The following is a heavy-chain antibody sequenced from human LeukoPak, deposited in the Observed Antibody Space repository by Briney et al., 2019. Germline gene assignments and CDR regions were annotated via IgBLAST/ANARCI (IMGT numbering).Heavy chain of an antibody. CDR3: AKGPVVPAATFYFDY. Sequence: GGSLRLSCAASGFTFSNYAMTWVRQAPGKGLECVSASSGSGDNTYYADSVKGRFTISRDNSKNTLYLQMNSLRAEDTALYYCAKGPVVPAATFYFDYWGQGTLVTVSS. J-gene: IGHJ4*02. D-gene: IGHD2-2*01. V-gene: IGHV3-23*01. CDR2: SSGSGDNT. CDR1: GFTFSNYA.